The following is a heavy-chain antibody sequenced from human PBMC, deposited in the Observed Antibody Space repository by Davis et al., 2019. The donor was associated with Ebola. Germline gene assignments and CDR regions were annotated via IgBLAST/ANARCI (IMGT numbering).Heavy chain of an antibody. Sequence: ASVKVSCKTAGYTFTSYGVSWVRQDPGQGLQWMGWISGYNLKTTYAQKFQGRVTMTINTSTDTAYMELRSLRSDDTAVYYCARDEWEVLAYLGYWGQGTLVGVSS. CDR1: GYTFTSYG. CDR2: ISGYNLKT. J-gene: IGHJ4*02. V-gene: IGHV1-18*01. D-gene: IGHD1-26*01. CDR3: ARDEWEVLAYLGY.